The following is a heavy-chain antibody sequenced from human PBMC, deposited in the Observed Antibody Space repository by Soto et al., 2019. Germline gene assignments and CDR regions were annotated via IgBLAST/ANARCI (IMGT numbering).Heavy chain of an antibody. Sequence: PSETLSLTCTVSGGSIDSGDYYWSWIRQPPGKGLEWIGYVYYSATTNYNPFLKSPVTLSLDKFNTQLFLTMNSFTAAVTAVYCCVRDGTAFPSYFDTWGQGTLVTVSS. CDR3: VRDGTAFPSYFDT. CDR2: VYYSATT. V-gene: IGHV4-61*08. CDR1: GGSIDSGDYY. D-gene: IGHD3-3*02. J-gene: IGHJ5*02.